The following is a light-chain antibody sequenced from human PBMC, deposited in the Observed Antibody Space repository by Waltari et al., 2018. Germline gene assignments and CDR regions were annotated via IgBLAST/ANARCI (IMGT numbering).Light chain of an antibody. J-gene: IGLJ3*02. CDR1: SSDVGSYNY. CDR2: DVT. V-gene: IGLV2-14*01. CDR3: SSYTTSSTLV. Sequence: QSALTQPASVSGSPGQSITIPCSGTSSDVGSYNYVSWYQQHPGKAPKLMIYDVTKRPSGVSIRFSCSKSGNTASLTISGLQAEDEADYYCSSYTTSSTLVFGGGTKLPVL.